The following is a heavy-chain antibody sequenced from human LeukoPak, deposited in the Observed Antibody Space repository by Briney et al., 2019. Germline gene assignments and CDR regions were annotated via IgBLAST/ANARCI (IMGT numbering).Heavy chain of an antibody. Sequence: ASVKVSCKASGYTFTSYDINWVRQATGQGLEWMGWMNPNSGNTGYAQKFQGRVTMTRNTSISTAYMELSSLRSEDTAVYYCARVVGKFWGGYYTFDYWGQGTLVTVSS. CDR1: GYTFTSYD. CDR3: ARVVGKFWGGYYTFDY. V-gene: IGHV1-8*01. D-gene: IGHD3-3*01. CDR2: MNPNSGNT. J-gene: IGHJ4*02.